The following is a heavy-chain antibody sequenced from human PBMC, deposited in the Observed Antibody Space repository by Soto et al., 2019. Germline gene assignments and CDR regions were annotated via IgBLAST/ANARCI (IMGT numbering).Heavy chain of an antibody. D-gene: IGHD2-21*02. J-gene: IGHJ4*02. V-gene: IGHV1-69*12. CDR1: GGTFSSYA. Sequence: QVQLVQSGAEVKKPGSSVKVSCKASGGTFSSYAISWVRQAPGQGLEWMGGIIPIFGTANYAQKFQGRVTLTADESTSTAYVELSSLRSEDTAVYYCARTRGPYCGGDCYPTDYWGQGTLVTVSS. CDR3: ARTRGPYCGGDCYPTDY. CDR2: IIPIFGTA.